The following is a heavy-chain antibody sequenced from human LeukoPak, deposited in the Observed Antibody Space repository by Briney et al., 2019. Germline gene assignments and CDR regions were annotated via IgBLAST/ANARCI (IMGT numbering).Heavy chain of an antibody. CDR3: AKDGGFTLSSTSPKPFDY. J-gene: IGHJ4*02. CDR1: EFTFSSYA. Sequence: GGSLRLSCAASEFTFSSYAMSWVRQAPGTGLEWVSAISGSGGSTYFADSVKGRFTISRDNSKNTLYLQMNSLRAEDTAVYYCAKDGGFTLSSTSPKPFDYWGQGTLVAVSS. V-gene: IGHV3-23*01. D-gene: IGHD2-15*01. CDR2: ISGSGGST.